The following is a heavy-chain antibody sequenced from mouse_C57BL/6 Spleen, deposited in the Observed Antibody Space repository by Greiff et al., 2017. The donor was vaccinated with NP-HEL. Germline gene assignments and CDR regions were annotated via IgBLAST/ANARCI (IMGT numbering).Heavy chain of an antibody. Sequence: EVQVVESGGGLVKPGGSLKLSCAASGFTFSDYGMHWVRQAPEKGLEWVAYISSGSSTIYYADTVKGRFTISRDKAKNTLFLQMTSLRSEDTAMYYCARCYYGSGAWFAYWGQGTLVTVSA. V-gene: IGHV5-17*01. CDR3: ARCYYGSGAWFAY. D-gene: IGHD1-1*01. J-gene: IGHJ3*01. CDR1: GFTFSDYG. CDR2: ISSGSSTI.